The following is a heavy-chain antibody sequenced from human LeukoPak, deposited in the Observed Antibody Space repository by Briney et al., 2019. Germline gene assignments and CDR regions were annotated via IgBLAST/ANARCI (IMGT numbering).Heavy chain of an antibody. CDR1: GFTFSQYW. CDR3: AGARRLQH. V-gene: IGHV3-7*01. Sequence: AGSLRLSCAASGFTFSQYWMSWIRQAPGKGLEGVANIKQDGSEKYYVDSVKGRFTITRDNAKNSMYLQVNGLRAEDTAVYYCAGARRLQHWGQGTLVTVSS. CDR2: IKQDGSEK. J-gene: IGHJ1*01.